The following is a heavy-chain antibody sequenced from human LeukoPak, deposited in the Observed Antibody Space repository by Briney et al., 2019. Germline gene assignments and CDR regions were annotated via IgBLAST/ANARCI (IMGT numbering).Heavy chain of an antibody. J-gene: IGHJ4*02. CDR2: IHSLVSTT. CDR3: ARDYPLAYGVPGEASSDY. V-gene: IGHV3-11*01. CDR1: GFTFSDYY. D-gene: IGHD4-17*01. Sequence: GGSLRLSCAASGFTFSDYYMSWIRHAPGKGLEWISYIHSLVSTTYYADSVKGRFTISRDNAKNSLFLQMNSLRVEDTAVYYCARDYPLAYGVPGEASSDYWGQGTLVTVSS.